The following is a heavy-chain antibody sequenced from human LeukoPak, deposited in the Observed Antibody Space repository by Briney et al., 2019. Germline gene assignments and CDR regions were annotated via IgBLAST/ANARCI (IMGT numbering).Heavy chain of an antibody. CDR1: GFTFSSYG. CDR3: ARESESYDSSGSTSKY. Sequence: PGGSLRLSCAASGFTFSSYGMHWVRQAPGKGLVWVAFIRYDGSNKYYADSVKGRFTISRDNSKNTLHLQMNSLRAEDTAVYYCARESESYDSSGSTSKYWGQGTLVTVSS. J-gene: IGHJ4*02. CDR2: IRYDGSNK. V-gene: IGHV3-30*02. D-gene: IGHD3-22*01.